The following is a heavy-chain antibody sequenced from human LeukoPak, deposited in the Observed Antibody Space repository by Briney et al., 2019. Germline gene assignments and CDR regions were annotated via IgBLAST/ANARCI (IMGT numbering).Heavy chain of an antibody. D-gene: IGHD2-15*01. J-gene: IGHJ4*02. V-gene: IGHV4-34*01. CDR3: AGGLRRGYCSGGSCYSDY. CDR1: GGSFSGYY. CDR2: INHSGST. Sequence: SETLSLTCAVYGGSFSGYYWSWIRQPPGKGLEWIGEINHSGSTNYNPSIKSRVTISVDTSKNQFSLNLTSVTAADTAVYYCAGGLRRGYCSGGSCYSDYWGQGTLVTVSS.